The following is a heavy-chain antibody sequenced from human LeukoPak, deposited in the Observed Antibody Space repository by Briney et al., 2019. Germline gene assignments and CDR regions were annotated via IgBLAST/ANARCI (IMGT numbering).Heavy chain of an antibody. Sequence: ASVKVSCKASGYTFTDYYIHWVRQAPGQGLEWMGWINPNSGGTNYAQKFQGRVTMTRDTSISTAYMELSRLRSDDTAVYYCARAGEWKGYYMDVWGKGTTVTVSS. V-gene: IGHV1-2*02. CDR3: ARAGEWKGYYMDV. D-gene: IGHD3-10*01. J-gene: IGHJ6*03. CDR2: INPNSGGT. CDR1: GYTFTDYY.